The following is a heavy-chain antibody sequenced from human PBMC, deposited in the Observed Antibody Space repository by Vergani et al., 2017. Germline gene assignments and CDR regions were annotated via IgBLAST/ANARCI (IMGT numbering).Heavy chain of an antibody. CDR1: GFTFSNYA. V-gene: IGHV3-23*01. J-gene: IGHJ4*02. CDR2: ISGSGGST. Sequence: EVQLLESGGGLVQPGGSLRLSCAASGFTFSNYAMSWVRQALGKGLEWVSTISGSGGSTYYADSVKGRFTISRDNSKNTLNLQMNSLRTDDTATYYCAKHFRGWGIDYWGQGTQVIVSS. CDR3: AKHFRGWGIDY. D-gene: IGHD3-16*01.